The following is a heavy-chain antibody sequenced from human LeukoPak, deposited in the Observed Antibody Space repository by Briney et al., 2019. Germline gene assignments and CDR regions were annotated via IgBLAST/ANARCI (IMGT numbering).Heavy chain of an antibody. D-gene: IGHD5-12*01. CDR2: IKSKTDGGTT. CDR1: GFTFSNAW. J-gene: IGHJ4*02. CDR3: TTSLSGYDFPFDY. Sequence: PGGTLRLSCAASGFTFSNAWMSWVRQAPGKGLEWVGRIKSKTDGGTTDYAAPVNDRLTISRDDSKNTLYLQMNSLKTEDTAVYYCTTSLSGYDFPFDYWGQGTLVTVSS. V-gene: IGHV3-15*01.